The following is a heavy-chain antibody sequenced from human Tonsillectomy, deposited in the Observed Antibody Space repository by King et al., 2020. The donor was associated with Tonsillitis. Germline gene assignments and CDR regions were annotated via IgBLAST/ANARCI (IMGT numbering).Heavy chain of an antibody. CDR2: MNPNSGNT. D-gene: IGHD4-17*01. CDR3: ARHHTTVTAGYFDL. CDR1: GYTFTSYD. J-gene: IGHJ2*01. Sequence: QLVQSGAEVKKPGASVKVSCKASGYTFTSYDINWVRQATGQGLEWMGWMNPNSGNTGYAQKFQGRVTMTRNTSISTAYMGLSSLRSEDTAVYYCARHHTTVTAGYFDLWGRGTLVTVSS. V-gene: IGHV1-8*01.